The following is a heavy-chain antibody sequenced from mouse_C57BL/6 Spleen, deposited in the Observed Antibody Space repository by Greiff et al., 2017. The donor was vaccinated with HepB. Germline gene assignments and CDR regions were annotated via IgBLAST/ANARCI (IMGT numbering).Heavy chain of an antibody. J-gene: IGHJ2*01. CDR2: IYPSDSET. Sequence: QVQLQQPGAELVRPGSSVKLSCKASGYTFTSYWMDWVKQRPGQGLEWIGNIYPSDSETHYNQKFKDKATSTEDKSSSTAEMQLSSLTSEDSAVYYCARGGDEDYFDYWGQGTTLTVSS. CDR3: ARGGDEDYFDY. V-gene: IGHV1-61*01. CDR1: GYTFTSYW.